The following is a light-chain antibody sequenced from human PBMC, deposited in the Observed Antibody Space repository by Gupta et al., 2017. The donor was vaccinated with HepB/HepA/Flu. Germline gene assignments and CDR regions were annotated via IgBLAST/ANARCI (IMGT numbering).Light chain of an antibody. CDR1: SLRAYY. Sequence: SSELTQDPAVSVALGQTVRITCQGDSLRAYYASWYQQKPRQAPVLVIYGKNNRPSGIPDRFSGSNSGNTASLTITGAQAEDEADYYCNSRIRNLYVFGTGTKVTVL. CDR3: NSRIRNLYV. CDR2: GKN. V-gene: IGLV3-19*01. J-gene: IGLJ1*01.